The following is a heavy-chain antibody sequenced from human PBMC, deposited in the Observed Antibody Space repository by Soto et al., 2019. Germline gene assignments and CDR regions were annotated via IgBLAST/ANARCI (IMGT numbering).Heavy chain of an antibody. J-gene: IGHJ5*02. Sequence: QLQLQESGPGLVKPSETLSLTCTVSAGSISRSNYYWGWIRQPPGKGLEWIGSMYYSGNSYYNPSLKSRVTISLDTSKNQCSLKPTSVTAADTAVYYCARQPYARSGYYYGAWGQGTLVTVSS. CDR3: ARQPYARSGYYYGA. CDR2: MYYSGNS. CDR1: AGSISRSNYY. V-gene: IGHV4-39*01. D-gene: IGHD3-22*01.